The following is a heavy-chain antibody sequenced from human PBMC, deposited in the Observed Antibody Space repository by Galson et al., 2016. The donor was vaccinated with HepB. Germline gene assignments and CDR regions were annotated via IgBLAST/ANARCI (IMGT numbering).Heavy chain of an antibody. CDR3: VRDYRSAFDI. J-gene: IGHJ3*02. V-gene: IGHV4-59*01. Sequence: LSLTCTVSGASINDYYWSWIRQPPGKGLQYIGYIYYSGSSSYNPSLKSRVTISLDTSRNQFSLKLSSVTAADTAIYYCVRDYRSAFDIWGQGTMVTVSS. CDR1: GASINDYY. CDR2: IYYSGSS.